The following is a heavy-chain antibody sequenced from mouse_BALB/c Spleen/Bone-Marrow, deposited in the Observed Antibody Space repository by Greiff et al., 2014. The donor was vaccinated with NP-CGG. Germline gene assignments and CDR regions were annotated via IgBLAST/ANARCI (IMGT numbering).Heavy chain of an antibody. CDR2: IYPYNGYT. CDR3: ARSGVPYAMDY. V-gene: IGHV1S29*02. D-gene: IGHD3-1*01. Sequence: DVQLQESGPELVKPGASVKISCKASGYTFTDYNMHWVKQSHGKSLEWIGYIYPYNGYTGYNQKFKSKATLTVDNSSSTAYMEFRSLTSEDSAVYSCARSGVPYAMDYWGQGTSVTVSS. J-gene: IGHJ4*01. CDR1: GYTFTDYN.